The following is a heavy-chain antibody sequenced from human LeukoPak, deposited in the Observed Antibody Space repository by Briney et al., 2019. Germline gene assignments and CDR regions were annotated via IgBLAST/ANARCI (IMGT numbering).Heavy chain of an antibody. CDR2: IIPIFGTA. V-gene: IGHV1-69*05. CDR1: GGTFSSYA. Sequence: ASVKVSCKASGGTFSSYAISWVRQAPGQGLEWMGGIIPIFGTANYAQKFQGRVTITTDESTSTAYMELSSLRSEDTAVYYCAREAEGVCSSTSCSTYFDYWGQGTLVTVSS. J-gene: IGHJ4*02. CDR3: AREAEGVCSSTSCSTYFDY. D-gene: IGHD2-2*01.